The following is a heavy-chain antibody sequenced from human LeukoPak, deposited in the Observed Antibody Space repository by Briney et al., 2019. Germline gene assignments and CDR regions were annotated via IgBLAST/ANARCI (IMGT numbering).Heavy chain of an antibody. V-gene: IGHV4-59*01. Sequence: SETLSLTCTVSGGSISNYYWSWIRQPPGKGLEWIGYIYYSGSTNYNPSLKSRVTISVDTSKNQFSLKLSSVTAADTAVYYCASIDYYGSGSYYLRFDYWGQGTLVTVSS. CDR2: IYYSGST. CDR3: ASIDYYGSGSYYLRFDY. D-gene: IGHD3-10*01. CDR1: GGSISNYY. J-gene: IGHJ4*02.